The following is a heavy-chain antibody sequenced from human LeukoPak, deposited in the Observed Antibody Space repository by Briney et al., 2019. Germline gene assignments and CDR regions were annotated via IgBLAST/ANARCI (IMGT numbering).Heavy chain of an antibody. Sequence: GASVNVSCMASGYTFTSNYIHWVRQAPGQGLEWMGMIYHRDGSTSYAQKFQSRVTVTRDTSTSTVRMELSSLRSEDTAVYYCARDQEGFDYWGQGTLVTVSS. V-gene: IGHV1-46*01. CDR3: ARDQEGFDY. J-gene: IGHJ4*02. CDR2: IYHRDGST. CDR1: GYTFTSNY.